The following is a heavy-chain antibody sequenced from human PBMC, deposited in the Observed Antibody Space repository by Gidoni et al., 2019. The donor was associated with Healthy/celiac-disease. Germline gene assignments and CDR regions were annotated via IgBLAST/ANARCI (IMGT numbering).Heavy chain of an antibody. Sequence: QVQLVESGGGVVQPGRSLRLSCAASGFTFSSYGMHWVRQAPGKGLGWVAVIWYDGSNKYYADSVKGRFTISRDNSKNTLYLQMNSLRAEDTAVYYCARGSRLDYDFWSGSPDYWGQGTLVTVSS. CDR1: GFTFSSYG. CDR2: IWYDGSNK. CDR3: ARGSRLDYDFWSGSPDY. V-gene: IGHV3-33*01. D-gene: IGHD3-3*01. J-gene: IGHJ4*02.